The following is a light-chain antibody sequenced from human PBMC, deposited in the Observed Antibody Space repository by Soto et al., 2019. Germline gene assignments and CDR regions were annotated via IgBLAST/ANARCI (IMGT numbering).Light chain of an antibody. CDR1: QSVSDR. CDR2: DAS. J-gene: IGKJ5*01. Sequence: VVLTQSPGTLSLSPGGRATLSCRASQSVSDRVVWYQQKSGQAPSLLIYDASTRATGIPARFSGSGSGTDFTLTINSLEPEDSAVYYCQQRSNWPSITFGQGTRLEI. V-gene: IGKV3-11*01. CDR3: QQRSNWPSIT.